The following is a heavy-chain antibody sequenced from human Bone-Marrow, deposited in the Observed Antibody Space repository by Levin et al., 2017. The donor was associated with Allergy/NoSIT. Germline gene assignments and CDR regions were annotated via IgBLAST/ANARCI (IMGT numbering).Heavy chain of an antibody. J-gene: IGHJ6*02. Sequence: SVKVSCKASGGTFRTYGISWVRQAPGQGLEWMGGIIPLFGTTNFAQKFQDRVTISADESTSTAYMELSSLRSEDTAIYYYAIGFGCDSSGPVRYGLDVWGQGTTVTVSS. CDR1: GGTFRTYG. CDR3: AIGFGCDSSGPVRYGLDV. D-gene: IGHD3-22*01. CDR2: IIPLFGTT. V-gene: IGHV1-69*13.